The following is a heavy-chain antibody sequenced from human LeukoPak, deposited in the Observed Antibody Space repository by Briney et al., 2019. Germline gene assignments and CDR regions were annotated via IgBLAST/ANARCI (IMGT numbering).Heavy chain of an antibody. CDR1: GYTFTGYY. D-gene: IGHD6-13*01. J-gene: IGHJ4*02. CDR2: INPSAGST. CDR3: AREGRGVPGAIAAVKGFDY. V-gene: IGHV1-46*01. Sequence: GASVKVSCKASGYTFTGYYMHWVRQAPGQGLEWMGWINPSAGSTSYAQKFQGRVTMTRDLSTSTVYMELSSLRSEDTAIYYCAREGRGVPGAIAAVKGFDYWGQGTLVTVSS.